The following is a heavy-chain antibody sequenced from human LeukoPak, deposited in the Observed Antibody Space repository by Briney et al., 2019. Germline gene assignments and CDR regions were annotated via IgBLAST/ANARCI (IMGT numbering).Heavy chain of an antibody. D-gene: IGHD3-22*01. V-gene: IGHV1-69*11. CDR3: TSYDSSGYYRHDGYFDL. J-gene: IGHJ2*01. CDR2: IIPILGTA. Sequence: ASVKVSCKASGGTFSSYAISWVRQAPGQGLEWIGRIIPILGTANYAQRFQGRVTITTDESTSTAYMELSSLRSEDTAVYYCTSYDSSGYYRHDGYFDLWGRGTLVTVSS. CDR1: GGTFSSYA.